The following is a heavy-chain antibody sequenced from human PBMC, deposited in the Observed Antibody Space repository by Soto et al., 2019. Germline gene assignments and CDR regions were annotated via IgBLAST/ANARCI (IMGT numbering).Heavy chain of an antibody. CDR2: ISRSGGST. Sequence: GGSLRLSCAASGFTFSTYAMSWVRQAPGKGLEWVSAISRSGGSTYYADSGKGRFTISRDNSKNTLYGQMNSLRAEDTAVYYFATLSSPTTDIAAAGPDYWGQGTLVTVSS. J-gene: IGHJ4*02. CDR3: ATLSSPTTDIAAAGPDY. CDR1: GFTFSTYA. V-gene: IGHV3-23*01. D-gene: IGHD6-13*01.